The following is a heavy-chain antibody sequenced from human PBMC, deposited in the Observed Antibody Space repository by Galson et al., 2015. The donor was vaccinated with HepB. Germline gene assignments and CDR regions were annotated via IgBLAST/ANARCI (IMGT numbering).Heavy chain of an antibody. V-gene: IGHV3-30*18. CDR1: GFTFSSYG. Sequence: SLRLSCAASGFTFSSYGMHWVRQAPGKGLEWVAVISYDGSNKYYADSVKGRFTISRDNSKNTLYLQMNSLRAEDTAVYYCAKDGGLVRGVISSSTTTFFSSSGMDVWGQGTTVTVSS. CDR2: ISYDGSNK. J-gene: IGHJ6*02. D-gene: IGHD3-10*01. CDR3: AKDGGLVRGVISSSTTTFFSSSGMDV.